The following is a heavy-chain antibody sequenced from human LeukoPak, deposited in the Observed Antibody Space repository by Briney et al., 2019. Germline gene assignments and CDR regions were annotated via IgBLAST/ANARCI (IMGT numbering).Heavy chain of an antibody. D-gene: IGHD4/OR15-4a*01. V-gene: IGHV1-2*06. CDR1: GYTFTGYY. Sequence: ASVKVSCKASGYTFTGYYMHWVRQAPGQGLEWMGRINPNSGGTNYAQEFQGRVTMTRDTSISTAYMELSRLRSDDTAVYYCASDLTKRAFDYWGQGTLVTVSS. CDR3: ASDLTKRAFDY. J-gene: IGHJ4*02. CDR2: INPNSGGT.